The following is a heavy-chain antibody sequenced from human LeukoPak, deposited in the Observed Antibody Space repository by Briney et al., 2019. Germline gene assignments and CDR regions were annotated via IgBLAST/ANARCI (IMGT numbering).Heavy chain of an antibody. J-gene: IGHJ6*03. CDR3: ASVTTRSSSWYLSKYYYYYMDV. D-gene: IGHD6-13*01. V-gene: IGHV4-39*01. CDR1: GGSISSSSYY. Sequence: SETLSLTCTVSGGSISSSSYYWGWIRQPPGKGLEWIGSIYYSGSTYYNPSLKGRVTISVDTSKNQFSLKLSSVTAADTAVYYCASVTTRSSSWYLSKYYYYYMDVWGKGTTVTISS. CDR2: IYYSGST.